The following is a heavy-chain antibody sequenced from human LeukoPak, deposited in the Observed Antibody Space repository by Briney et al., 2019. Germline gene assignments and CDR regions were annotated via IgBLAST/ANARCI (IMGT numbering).Heavy chain of an antibody. CDR3: ARGRILRSYCSSTSCYHWFDY. CDR2: INHSGST. D-gene: IGHD2-2*01. Sequence: KPSETLSLTCAVYGGSFSGYYWSWIRQPPGKGLEWIGEINHSGSTNYNPSLKSRVTISVDTSKNQFSLKLSSVTAADTAVYYCARGRILRSYCSSTSCYHWFDYWGQGTLVTVSS. CDR1: GGSFSGYY. V-gene: IGHV4-34*01. J-gene: IGHJ4*02.